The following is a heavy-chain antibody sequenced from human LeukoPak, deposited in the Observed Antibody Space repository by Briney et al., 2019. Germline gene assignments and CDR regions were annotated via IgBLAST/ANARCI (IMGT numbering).Heavy chain of an antibody. J-gene: IGHJ6*03. CDR3: ARGGQWLVAPPSSYYYMDV. Sequence: PGGSLRLSCAASGFTFSTYAMSWIRQPPGKGLEWIGEINHSGSTNYNPSLKSRVTISVDTSKNQFSLKLSSVTAADTAVYYCARGGQWLVAPPSSYYYMDVWGKGTTVTVSS. V-gene: IGHV4-34*01. CDR2: INHSGST. CDR1: GFTFSTYA. D-gene: IGHD6-19*01.